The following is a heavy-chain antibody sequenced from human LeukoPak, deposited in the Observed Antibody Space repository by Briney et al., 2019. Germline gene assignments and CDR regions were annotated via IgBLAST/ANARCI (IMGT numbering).Heavy chain of an antibody. Sequence: PGGSLRLSCAASGFTFSDYYMSWVRQAPGKGLEWVSYISSSGSTKYYADSVKGRFTISRDNAKNSLYLQMNSLRAEDTAVYYCARGQLPDRGYGMDVWGQGTTVTVSS. J-gene: IGHJ6*02. V-gene: IGHV3-11*04. D-gene: IGHD2-2*01. CDR1: GFTFSDYY. CDR3: ARGQLPDRGYGMDV. CDR2: ISSSGSTK.